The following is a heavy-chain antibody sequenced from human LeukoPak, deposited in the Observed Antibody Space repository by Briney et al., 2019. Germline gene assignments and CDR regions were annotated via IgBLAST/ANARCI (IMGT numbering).Heavy chain of an antibody. J-gene: IGHJ4*02. CDR1: GYTFTRYG. CDR2: IRGDNGNT. Sequence: ASVRVSCKASGYTFTRYGVSWVRQAPGQGLEWMGWIRGDNGNTNYAQNFQGRVTMTTDTPSSTAYMEVRSLRSDDTAVYYCARWRFGGYCSSTSCYYFDYWGQGTLVTVSS. D-gene: IGHD2-2*01. CDR3: ARWRFGGYCSSTSCYYFDY. V-gene: IGHV1-18*01.